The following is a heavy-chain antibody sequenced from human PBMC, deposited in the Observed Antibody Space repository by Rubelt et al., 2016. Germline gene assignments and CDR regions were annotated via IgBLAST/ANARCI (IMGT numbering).Heavy chain of an antibody. J-gene: IGHJ4*02. CDR2: INHSGST. CDR3: ARGGGYGPFL. V-gene: IGHV4-34*01. D-gene: IGHD4-17*01. CDR1: GGSFSGYY. Sequence: QVQLQQWGAGLLKPSETLSLTCAVYGGSFSGYYWSWIRQSPGKGLEWIGEINHSGSTNYNPSLKSRVTISTDASKNQFSLKRPSVTAADTAVYYCARGGGYGPFLWGQGTLVTVSS.